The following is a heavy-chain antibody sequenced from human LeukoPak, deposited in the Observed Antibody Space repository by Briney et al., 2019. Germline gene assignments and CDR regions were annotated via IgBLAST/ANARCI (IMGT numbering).Heavy chain of an antibody. Sequence: SETLSLTCTVSGGSISSSSYFWGWIRQPPGKGLEWIGSIYYSRSTYYNPSLKSRVTISVDTSENQFSLKLSSVTAADTAVYYCARVGYCSSTSCNPSDYWGQGTLVTVSS. J-gene: IGHJ4*02. V-gene: IGHV4-39*07. CDR1: GGSISSSSYF. CDR2: IYYSRST. D-gene: IGHD2-2*03. CDR3: ARVGYCSSTSCNPSDY.